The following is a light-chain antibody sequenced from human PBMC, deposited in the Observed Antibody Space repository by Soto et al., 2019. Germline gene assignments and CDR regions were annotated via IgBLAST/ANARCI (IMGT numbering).Light chain of an antibody. Sequence: DIQMTQSPSTLSASVGDRVAITWRASQSISSWLAWYQQKPGKAPKLLIYDASSLESGVPSRFSGSGSGTEFTLTISSLQPDDFATYYCQQYNSYSPTFDQGTKVDI. J-gene: IGKJ1*01. V-gene: IGKV1-5*01. CDR2: DAS. CDR3: QQYNSYSPT. CDR1: QSISSW.